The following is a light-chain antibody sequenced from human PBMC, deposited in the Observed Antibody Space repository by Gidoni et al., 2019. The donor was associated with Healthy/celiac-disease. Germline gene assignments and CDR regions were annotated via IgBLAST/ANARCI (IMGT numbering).Light chain of an antibody. CDR2: KAS. Sequence: IQITQSPSTLSASVRDRVTITCRASQRISSWLAWYQQKPGKAPKLLIYKASSLESGVPSRFSGRGSGTEFTLTLSSLQPYDFANYYCQQYNSYLTFGQGTKVEIK. CDR1: QRISSW. CDR3: QQYNSYLT. J-gene: IGKJ1*01. V-gene: IGKV1-5*03.